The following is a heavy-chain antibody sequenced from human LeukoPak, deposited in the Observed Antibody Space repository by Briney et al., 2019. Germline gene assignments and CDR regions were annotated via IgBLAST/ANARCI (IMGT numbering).Heavy chain of an antibody. CDR1: GGSISSHTYY. CDR3: ARHDAAAVVEY. Sequence: SETLSLTCTVSGGSISSHTYYWGWIRQAPGKGLEWIGSIYYSGNTYYNPSLKSRVTISVDTSKNQFSLEPRSVIAAVYYCARHDAAAVVEYWGQGTLVTVSS. J-gene: IGHJ4*02. CDR2: IYYSGNT. V-gene: IGHV4-39*01. D-gene: IGHD6-19*01.